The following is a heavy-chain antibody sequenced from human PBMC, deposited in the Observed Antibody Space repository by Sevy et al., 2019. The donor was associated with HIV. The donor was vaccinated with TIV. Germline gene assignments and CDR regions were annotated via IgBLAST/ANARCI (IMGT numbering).Heavy chain of an antibody. CDR3: AKVIYYCSSTSCQYYFDY. Sequence: GGSLRLSCAASGFTFSSYAMSWVRQAPGKGLEWVSAISGSGGSTYYADSVKGRFTISRDNSKNTLYLQMNSLRAEDTAVYYCAKVIYYCSSTSCQYYFDYWGQRTLVTVSS. V-gene: IGHV3-23*01. D-gene: IGHD2-2*01. J-gene: IGHJ4*02. CDR2: ISGSGGST. CDR1: GFTFSSYA.